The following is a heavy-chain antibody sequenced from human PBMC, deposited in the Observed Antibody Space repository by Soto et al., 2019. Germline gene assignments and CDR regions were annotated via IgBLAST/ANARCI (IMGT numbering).Heavy chain of an antibody. CDR3: ARHANNWNFDY. D-gene: IGHD1-20*01. Sequence: SETLSLTCTVSGGSISSYYWSWIRQPPGKGLEWIGYIYYSGSTNYNPSLKSRVTISVDTSKNQFSLKLSSVTAADTAVYYCARHANNWNFDYWGQGTLVTVSS. V-gene: IGHV4-59*08. CDR1: GGSISSYY. CDR2: IYYSGST. J-gene: IGHJ4*02.